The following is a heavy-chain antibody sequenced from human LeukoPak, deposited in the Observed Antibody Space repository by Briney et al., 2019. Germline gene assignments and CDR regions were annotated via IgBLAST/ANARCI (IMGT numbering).Heavy chain of an antibody. D-gene: IGHD6-19*01. Sequence: SQTLSLTCAISGDSVSSNSAAWNWIRQSPSRGLEWLGRTYYRSKWYNDYAVSVKSRITINPDTSKNQFSLQLNSVTPEDTAVYYCAREPVSGSGWYLSYYYYYYMDVWGKGTTVTVSS. V-gene: IGHV6-1*01. CDR3: AREPVSGSGWYLSYYYYYYMDV. CDR1: GDSVSSNSAA. CDR2: TYYRSKWYN. J-gene: IGHJ6*03.